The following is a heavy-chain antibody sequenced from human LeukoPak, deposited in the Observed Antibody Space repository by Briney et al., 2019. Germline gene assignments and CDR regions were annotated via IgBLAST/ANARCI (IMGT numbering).Heavy chain of an antibody. CDR2: IKTDGTTT. Sequence: TGGSLRLSCAASGFTFSSYWMHWVRQAPGEGLVWISRIKTDGTTTDYADSVKGRFTVSRDNAKNTLYLQMNSLRDEDTAVYYCARGPYTSGVYRLDYWGQGTLVTVSS. V-gene: IGHV3-74*01. D-gene: IGHD6-19*01. CDR1: GFTFSSYW. CDR3: ARGPYTSGVYRLDY. J-gene: IGHJ4*02.